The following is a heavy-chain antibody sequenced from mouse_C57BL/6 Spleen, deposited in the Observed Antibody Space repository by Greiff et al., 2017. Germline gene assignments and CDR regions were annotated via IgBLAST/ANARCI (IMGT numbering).Heavy chain of an antibody. CDR3: AKERLLRSYFDY. CDR2: FDPSDSET. CDR1: GYTFTSYW. Sequence: VQLQQPGAELVRPGSSVKLSCKASGYTFTSYWMHWVKQRSIQGLEWIGNFDPSDSETHYNQKFKDKATLTADKSSSTAYMQLSSLTSEDSAVYCGAKERLLRSYFDYWGKGTTLTVSS. V-gene: IGHV1-52*01. J-gene: IGHJ2*01. D-gene: IGHD1-1*01.